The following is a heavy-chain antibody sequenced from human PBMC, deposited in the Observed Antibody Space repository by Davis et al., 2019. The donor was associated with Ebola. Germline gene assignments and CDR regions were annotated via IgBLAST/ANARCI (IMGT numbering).Heavy chain of an antibody. D-gene: IGHD3-10*01. J-gene: IGHJ4*02. V-gene: IGHV1-18*01. CDR2: ISAYNGNT. CDR1: GGTFSSYA. Sequence: ASVKVSCKASGGTFSSYAISWVRQAPGQGLEWMGWISAYNGNTNYAQKLQGRVTMTTDTSTSTAYMELRSLRSDDTAVYYCARGITMVQGVTYFDYWGQGTLVTVSS. CDR3: ARGITMVQGVTYFDY.